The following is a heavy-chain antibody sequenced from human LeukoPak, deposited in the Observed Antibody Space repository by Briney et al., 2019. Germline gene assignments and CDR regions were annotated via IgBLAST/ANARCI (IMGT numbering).Heavy chain of an antibody. CDR1: GDSVSSNSAS. CDR3: ARGYNWYFGN. CDR2: TYYRSKWYY. Sequence: SQTLSLTCAISGDSVSSNSASWDWIRQSPSRCLEWLGRTYYRSKWYYDYALSVKSRIIINPDTSKNQFSLQLNSVTPEDTAVYYCARGYNWYFGNWGQGTLVTASS. D-gene: IGHD1-7*01. J-gene: IGHJ4*02. V-gene: IGHV6-1*01.